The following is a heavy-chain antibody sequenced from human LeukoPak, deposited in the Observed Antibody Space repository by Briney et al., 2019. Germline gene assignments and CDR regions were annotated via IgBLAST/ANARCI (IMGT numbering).Heavy chain of an antibody. CDR3: ARARGYSYGPVTVPGSY. CDR1: GYTLTELS. V-gene: IGHV1-24*01. J-gene: IGHJ4*02. CDR2: FDPEDGET. D-gene: IGHD5-18*01. Sequence: GASVKVSCKVSGYTLTELSMYWVRQAPGKGLEWMGGFDPEDGETIYAQKFQGRVTMTEDTSTDTAYMELSSLRSEDTAVYYCARARGYSYGPVTVPGSYWGQGTLVTVSS.